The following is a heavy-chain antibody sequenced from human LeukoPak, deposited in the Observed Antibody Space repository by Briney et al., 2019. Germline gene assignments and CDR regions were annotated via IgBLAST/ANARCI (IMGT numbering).Heavy chain of an antibody. CDR2: ISYDGSNK. CDR3: AREGGRDYGTMIVVVSLAFDI. V-gene: IGHV3-30*01. J-gene: IGHJ3*02. Sequence: GGSLRLSCAASGFTFSSYAMHWVRQAPGKGLEWVAVISYDGSNKYYADSVKGRFTISRDNSKNTLYLQMNSLRAEDTAVYYCAREGGRDYGTMIVVVSLAFDIWGQGTMVTVSS. CDR1: GFTFSSYA. D-gene: IGHD3-22*01.